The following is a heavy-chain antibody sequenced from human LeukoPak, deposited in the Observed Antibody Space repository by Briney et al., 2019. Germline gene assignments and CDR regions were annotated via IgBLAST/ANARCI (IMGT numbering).Heavy chain of an antibody. CDR2: IRHDGSYK. J-gene: IGHJ4*02. CDR1: GVTFSRHG. D-gene: IGHD2-15*01. V-gene: IGHV3-30*02. CDR3: AKDMDCIGSSCPKTYDY. Sequence: GGSLRLSCAASGVTFSRHGMHWVRQPPGKGLEWLTFIRHDGSYKFYADSVEGRFTVSRDNSKNTLYLQMNSLRPEDTAVYYCAKDMDCIGSSCPKTYDYWGQGTLVTVSS.